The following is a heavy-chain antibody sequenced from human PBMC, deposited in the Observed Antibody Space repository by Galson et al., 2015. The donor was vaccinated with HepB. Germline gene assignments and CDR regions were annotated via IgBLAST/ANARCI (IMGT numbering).Heavy chain of an antibody. CDR3: ARHRYSGSYYSLNDAFDI. V-gene: IGHV4-39*01. CDR2: IYYSGST. Sequence: ETLSLTCTVSGGSISSSSYYWGWIRQPPGKGLEWIGSIYYSGSTYYNPSLKSRVTISVDTSKNQFSLKLSSVTAADTAVYYCARHRYSGSYYSLNDAFDIWGQGTMVTVSS. D-gene: IGHD1-26*01. J-gene: IGHJ3*02. CDR1: GGSISSSSYY.